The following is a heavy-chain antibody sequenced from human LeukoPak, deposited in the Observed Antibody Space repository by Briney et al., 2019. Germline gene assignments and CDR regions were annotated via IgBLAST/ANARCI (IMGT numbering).Heavy chain of an antibody. CDR2: IYYSGST. J-gene: IGHJ4*02. Sequence: SETLSLTCTVSGGSISSYYWSWIRQLPGKGLEWIGYIYYSGSTNYNPSLKSRVTISVDTSKNQFSLKLSSVTAADTAVYYCARVAGTLDYWGQGTLSPSPQ. D-gene: IGHD1-14*01. CDR1: GGSISSYY. CDR3: ARVAGTLDY. V-gene: IGHV4-59*01.